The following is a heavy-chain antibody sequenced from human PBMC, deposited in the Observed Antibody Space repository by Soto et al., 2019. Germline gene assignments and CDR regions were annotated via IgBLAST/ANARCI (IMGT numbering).Heavy chain of an antibody. V-gene: IGHV1-69*01. CDR1: GGTFSSYA. J-gene: IGHJ4*02. D-gene: IGHD4-17*01. Sequence: QVQLVQSGAEVKKPGSSVKVSCKASGGTFSSYAISWLRQAPGQGLEWMGGIIPIFGTANYAQKFQGRVTITADESTSTAYMELSSLRSEDTAVYYCAGPKTLTTVTTTPFDYWGQGTLVTVSS. CDR3: AGPKTLTTVTTTPFDY. CDR2: IIPIFGTA.